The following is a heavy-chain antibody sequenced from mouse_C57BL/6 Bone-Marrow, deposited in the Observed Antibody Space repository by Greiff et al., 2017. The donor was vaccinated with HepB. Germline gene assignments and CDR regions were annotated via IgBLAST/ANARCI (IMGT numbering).Heavy chain of an antibody. Sequence: EVQVVESGGGLVKPGGSLKLSCAASGFTFSDYGMHWVRQAPEKGLEWVAYISSGSSTIYYADTVKGRFTISRDNAKNTLFLQMTSLRSEDTAMYYCARAGLFGYEVVYAMDYWGQGTSVTVSS. D-gene: IGHD2-2*01. CDR3: ARAGLFGYEVVYAMDY. V-gene: IGHV5-17*01. CDR2: ISSGSSTI. CDR1: GFTFSDYG. J-gene: IGHJ4*01.